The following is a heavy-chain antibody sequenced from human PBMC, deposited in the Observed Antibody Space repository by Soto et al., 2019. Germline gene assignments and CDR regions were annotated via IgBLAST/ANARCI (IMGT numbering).Heavy chain of an antibody. CDR1: GDSVSSNSAA. V-gene: IGHV6-1*01. Sequence: KQSQTLSLTCAISGDSVSSNSAAWNWIRQSPSRGLEWLGRTYYRSKWYNDYAVSVKSRITITPDTSNNQFSLQLNSVTPEDTAVYYCARENGSGYDFWARYNWFDPWGQGTLVTVSS. D-gene: IGHD3-3*01. J-gene: IGHJ5*02. CDR2: TYYRSKWYN. CDR3: ARENGSGYDFWARYNWFDP.